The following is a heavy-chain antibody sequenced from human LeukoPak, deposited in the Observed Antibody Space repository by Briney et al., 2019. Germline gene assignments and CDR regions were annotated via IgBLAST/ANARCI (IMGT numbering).Heavy chain of an antibody. D-gene: IGHD6-19*01. V-gene: IGHV4-4*07. Sequence: SETLSLTCTVSGGSISSYYWSWIRQPAGNGLEWIGRINTSGSNNYNPSLKSRVTMSVDTSKNQFSLKLSSVTAADTAVYYCARDLAHSSGWYYYYYMDVWGKGTTVTVSS. J-gene: IGHJ6*03. CDR1: GGSISSYY. CDR3: ARDLAHSSGWYYYYYMDV. CDR2: INTSGSN.